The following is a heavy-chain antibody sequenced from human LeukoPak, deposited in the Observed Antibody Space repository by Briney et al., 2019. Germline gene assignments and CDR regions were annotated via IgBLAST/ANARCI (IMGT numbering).Heavy chain of an antibody. CDR1: GFTFSSYG. V-gene: IGHV3-30*03. Sequence: GGSLRLSCAASGFTFSSYGMHWVRQAPGKGLEWVAVISYDGSNKYYADSVKGRFTIYRDNSKNTLYLQMNSLRAEDTAVYYCAGGGIAVAANYWGQGTLVTVSS. CDR2: ISYDGSNK. D-gene: IGHD6-19*01. CDR3: AGGGIAVAANY. J-gene: IGHJ4*02.